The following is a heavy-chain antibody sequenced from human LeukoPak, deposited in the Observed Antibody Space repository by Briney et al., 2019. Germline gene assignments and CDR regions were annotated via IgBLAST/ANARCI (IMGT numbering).Heavy chain of an antibody. CDR3: TRLPDATSYCSSTSCYRNYYYYGMDV. D-gene: IGHD2-2*01. J-gene: IGHJ6*02. CDR1: GFTFSGSA. CDR2: IRSKANSYAT. V-gene: IGHV3-73*01. Sequence: PGGSLRLSCAASGFTFSGSAMHWVRQASGKGLEWVGRIRSKANSYATAYAASVKGRFTISRDDSKNTAYLQMNSLKTEDTAVYYCTRLPDATSYCSSTSCYRNYYYYGMDVWGQGTTVTVSS.